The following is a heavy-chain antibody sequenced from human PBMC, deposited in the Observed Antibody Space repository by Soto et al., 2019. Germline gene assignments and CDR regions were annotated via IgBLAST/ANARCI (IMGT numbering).Heavy chain of an antibody. Sequence: SETLSLTCTVSGGSISSYYWSWIRQPPGKGLEWIGYIYYSGSTNYNPSLKSRVTISVDTSKNQFSLKLSSVTAADTAVYYCARVAHSYYDFWSGYNWFDPWGQGTLVTVSS. V-gene: IGHV4-59*01. D-gene: IGHD3-3*01. CDR1: GGSISSYY. CDR2: IYYSGST. CDR3: ARVAHSYYDFWSGYNWFDP. J-gene: IGHJ5*02.